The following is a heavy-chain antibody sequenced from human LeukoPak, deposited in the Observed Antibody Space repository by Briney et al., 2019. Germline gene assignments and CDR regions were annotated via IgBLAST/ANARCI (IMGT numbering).Heavy chain of an antibody. J-gene: IGHJ4*02. V-gene: IGHV1-2*02. Sequence: VASVKVSCKASGHTFTGYYMHWVRQAPGQGLEWMGWINPNSGGTNYAQKFQGRVTMTRDTSISTAYMELSRLRSDDTAVYYCARELRVATIRFQKGYWGQGTLVTVSS. CDR3: ARELRVATIRFQKGY. D-gene: IGHD5-12*01. CDR1: GHTFTGYY. CDR2: INPNSGGT.